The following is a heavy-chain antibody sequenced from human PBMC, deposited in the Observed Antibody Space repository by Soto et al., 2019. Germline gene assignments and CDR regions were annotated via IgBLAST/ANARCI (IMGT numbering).Heavy chain of an antibody. J-gene: IGHJ2*01. CDR1: EFTLTPYA. CDR2: ISYDGSYK. CDR3: ARDWYRGGGSYFGYFDL. D-gene: IGHD1-26*01. V-gene: IGHV3-30*09. Sequence: QVQLVESGGGVVQPGRSLRLSCAASEFTLTPYAMHWVRQAPGKGLEWLTLISYDGSYKDYAASVRGRFAISRDNSKNTLYLQMNGLTAEDTAVYYCARDWYRGGGSYFGYFDLWGQGTLVTVSS.